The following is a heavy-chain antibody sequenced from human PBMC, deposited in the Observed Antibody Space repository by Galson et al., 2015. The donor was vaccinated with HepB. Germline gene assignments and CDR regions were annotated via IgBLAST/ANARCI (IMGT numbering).Heavy chain of an antibody. CDR3: AHLGYCSGATCYPNFIRWFDP. CDR1: GFSPSRRGLG. Sequence: PALVKPTQTLTLTCTFSGFSPSRRGLGVGWIRQPPGKALEWLALIFWDDGKSYNPSLQSRLTIAKDTSKNQVVLKMTDMDPVDTGTYYCAHLGYCSGATCYPNFIRWFDPWGQGILVTVSS. CDR2: IFWDDGK. V-gene: IGHV2-5*02. J-gene: IGHJ5*02. D-gene: IGHD2-15*01.